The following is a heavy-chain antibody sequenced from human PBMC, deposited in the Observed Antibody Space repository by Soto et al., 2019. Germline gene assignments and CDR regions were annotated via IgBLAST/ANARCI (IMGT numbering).Heavy chain of an antibody. CDR1: GYIFSDSA. CDR2: IRNKANSYAT. CDR3: VRLWSEREQNFDS. J-gene: IGHJ4*02. Sequence: EVQLVESGGGLVQPGGSLKLSCAASGYIFSDSAMPWVRQASGKGLEWVGRIRNKANSYATVYGASVRGRFTISRDDSKNTAYLQMNSLKAEDTAVYYCVRLWSEREQNFDSWGQGTLVSVSS. D-gene: IGHD1-26*01. V-gene: IGHV3-73*02.